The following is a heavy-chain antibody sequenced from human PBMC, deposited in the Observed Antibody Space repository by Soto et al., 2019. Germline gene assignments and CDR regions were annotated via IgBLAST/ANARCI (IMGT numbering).Heavy chain of an antibody. CDR1: GGSFSGYY. Sequence: QVQLQQWGAGLLKPSETLSLTCAVYGGSFSGYYWSWIRQPPGKGLEWIGEINHSGSTNYNPSLKSRVTISVDTSTNQFSLKLSSVTAADTAVYYCARIRRITIFGVVIPYYYGMDVWGQGTTVTVSS. CDR2: INHSGST. J-gene: IGHJ6*02. D-gene: IGHD3-3*01. V-gene: IGHV4-34*01. CDR3: ARIRRITIFGVVIPYYYGMDV.